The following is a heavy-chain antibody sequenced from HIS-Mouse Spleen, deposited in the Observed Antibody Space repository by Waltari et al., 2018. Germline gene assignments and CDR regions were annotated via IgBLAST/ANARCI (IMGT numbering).Heavy chain of an antibody. CDR2: IYHSGST. CDR1: GYSISSGYY. CDR3: ARDGPEFDFGVVIMSNEVYYYYGMDV. V-gene: IGHV4-38-2*02. D-gene: IGHD3-3*01. Sequence: QVQLQESGPGLVKPSETLSLTCTVSGYSISSGYYWGWIRQPPGKGLEWIGSIYHSGSTYYNPSLKSRVTISVDTSKNQFSLKRSSVTAADTAVYYCARDGPEFDFGVVIMSNEVYYYYGMDVWGQGTTVTVSS. J-gene: IGHJ6*02.